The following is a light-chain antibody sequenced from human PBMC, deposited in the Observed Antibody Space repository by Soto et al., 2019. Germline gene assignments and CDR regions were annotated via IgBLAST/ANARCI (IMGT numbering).Light chain of an antibody. CDR1: QSVTGN. CDR2: GAS. J-gene: IGKJ2*01. CDR3: QHYFNWPYT. V-gene: IGKV3-15*01. Sequence: EIVMTQSPATLSVSPGERATLSCRASQSVTGNLAWYQQKPGRAPRLLIYGASTRATGIATRFSGSGSGTEFTLTISNLQSEDFALYYCQHYFNWPYTFGQGTKLEIK.